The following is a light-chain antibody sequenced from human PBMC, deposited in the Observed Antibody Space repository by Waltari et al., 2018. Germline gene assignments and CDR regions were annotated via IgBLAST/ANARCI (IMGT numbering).Light chain of an antibody. V-gene: IGKV3-20*01. Sequence: EIALTQSPGTLPLSPGERATLTRRASLSVSSSYLAWYQQKPGLARMRLIHGASSRATSIPDRFSRSRSGTDFTLTISRLGPDDVAVYYCQQYRSSRAITFDQGTRLEIK. CDR3: QQYRSSRAIT. CDR1: LSVSSSY. J-gene: IGKJ5*01. CDR2: GAS.